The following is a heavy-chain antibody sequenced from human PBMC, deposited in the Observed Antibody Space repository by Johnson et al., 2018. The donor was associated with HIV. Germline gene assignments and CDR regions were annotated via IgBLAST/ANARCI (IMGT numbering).Heavy chain of an antibody. J-gene: IGHJ3*02. CDR3: AKDGAVDAFDI. Sequence: VQLVESGGGLVQPGGSLRLSCEASGFTFISYWMHWVRQAPGKGLEWVSLISWYGGTTNYADSVKGRFTISRDNSKNSLYLQMNSLRTEDTALYYCAKDGAVDAFDIWGQGTMVTVSS. V-gene: IGHV3-43D*03. CDR1: GFTFISYW. D-gene: IGHD1-26*01. CDR2: ISWYGGTT.